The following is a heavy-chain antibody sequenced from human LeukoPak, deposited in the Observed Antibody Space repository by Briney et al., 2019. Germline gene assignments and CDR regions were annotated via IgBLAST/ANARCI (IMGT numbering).Heavy chain of an antibody. J-gene: IGHJ4*02. CDR2: INPSGGST. Sequence: APVKVSCKASGYTFTSYYMHWVRQAPGQGLEWMGIINPSGGSTSYAQKFQGRVTMTRDTSTSTVYMELSSLRSEDTAVYYCARDQYRQDRDSSGLYYFDYWGQGTLVTVSS. D-gene: IGHD3-22*01. CDR3: ARDQYRQDRDSSGLYYFDY. CDR1: GYTFTSYY. V-gene: IGHV1-46*01.